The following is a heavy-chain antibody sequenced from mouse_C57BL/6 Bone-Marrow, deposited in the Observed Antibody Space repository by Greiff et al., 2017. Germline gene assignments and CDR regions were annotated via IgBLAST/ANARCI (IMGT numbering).Heavy chain of an antibody. V-gene: IGHV1-72*01. Sequence: VQLQQPGAELVKPGASVQLSCKASGYTFTSYWMHWVKQRPGRGLEWIGRIDPNRGGTKYNEKFKSKATLTVDKPSSTAYMQLSSLTSEDSVVYYCARKGFSYWGQGTLVTVSA. CDR2: IDPNRGGT. CDR1: GYTFTSYW. CDR3: ARKGFSY. J-gene: IGHJ3*01.